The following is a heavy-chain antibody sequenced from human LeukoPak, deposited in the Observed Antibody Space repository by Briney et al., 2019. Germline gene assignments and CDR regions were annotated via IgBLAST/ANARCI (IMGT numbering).Heavy chain of an antibody. D-gene: IGHD3-9*01. V-gene: IGHV3-66*01. CDR2: IYSGGST. J-gene: IGHJ6*03. Sequence: GSLRPSCAAFGFTVRSNYMSWVRQAPGRGLEWVSVIYSGGSTYYAGSVKGRFTISRDNSKNTLYLQMNSLRAEDTAVYYCARGPPYKLRYFDSHMDVWGKGTTVTISS. CDR3: ARGPPYKLRYFDSHMDV. CDR1: GFTVRSNY.